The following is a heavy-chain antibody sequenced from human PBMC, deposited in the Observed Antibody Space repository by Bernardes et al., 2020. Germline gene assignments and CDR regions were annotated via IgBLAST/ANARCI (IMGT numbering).Heavy chain of an antibody. V-gene: IGHV4-4*02. J-gene: IGHJ2*01. Sequence: SETLSLTCAVSGDSISSPNWWNCVRQPPGTGLEWIGEISPSGNTNYNPSLKSRVAISLDKSQNQFSLNLKSVTAADTAVYYCARDFLMKVAKTNYWYFDVWGRGTLVTVSS. CDR2: ISPSGNT. D-gene: IGHD5-12*01. CDR1: GDSISSPNW. CDR3: ARDFLMKVAKTNYWYFDV.